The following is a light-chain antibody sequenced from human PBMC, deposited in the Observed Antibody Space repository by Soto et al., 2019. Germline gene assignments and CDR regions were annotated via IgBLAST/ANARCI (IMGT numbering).Light chain of an antibody. V-gene: IGKV3-15*01. CDR3: QQYNSWPSYT. J-gene: IGKJ2*01. CDR1: QSVSSN. Sequence: EIAMTQSPATLSVSPGERATLSCRASQSVSSNLAWYQQKPGQAPRLLIYGASTRATGIPARFSGSGSGTEFTLTISSLQSEDFAVYYCQQYNSWPSYTFGQGTKLEIK. CDR2: GAS.